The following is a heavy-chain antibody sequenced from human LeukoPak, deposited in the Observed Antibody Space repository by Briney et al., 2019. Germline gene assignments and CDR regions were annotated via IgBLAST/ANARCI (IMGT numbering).Heavy chain of an antibody. V-gene: IGHV3-43*02. D-gene: IGHD3-22*01. CDR1: GFSFDDYA. Sequence: GGSLRLSCAAPGFSFDDYAIHWVRQAPGKGLEWISLISGDGGSTFYADSVKGRFTISRDNSKNSLYLQMSSLRSEDTALYYCARESDSSGWYDSWGQGTLVTVSS. CDR2: ISGDGGST. CDR3: ARESDSSGWYDS. J-gene: IGHJ5*01.